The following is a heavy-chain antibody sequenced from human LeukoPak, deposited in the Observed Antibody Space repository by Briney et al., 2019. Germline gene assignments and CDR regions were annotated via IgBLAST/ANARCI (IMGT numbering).Heavy chain of an antibody. Sequence: GGSLRLSCAASGFTFSTFGMHWVRQAPGKGLEWLAFIGNDGSNKYYVDSVKGRFTISRDNSKNTLYLQLNTLRAEDTAVYHCAAHQGYCSGGGCGPYWGQGTQVTVSS. J-gene: IGHJ4*02. V-gene: IGHV3-30*02. CDR1: GFTFSTFG. D-gene: IGHD2-15*01. CDR3: AAHQGYCSGGGCGPY. CDR2: IGNDGSNK.